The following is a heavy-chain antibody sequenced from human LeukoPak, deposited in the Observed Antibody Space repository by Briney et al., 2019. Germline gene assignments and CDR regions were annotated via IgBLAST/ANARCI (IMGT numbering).Heavy chain of an antibody. CDR3: AKDLAAMENYFDY. Sequence: SCKASGYTFTSYYMHWVRQAPGKGLEWVAFIRYDGSNKYYADSVKGRFTISRDNSKNTLYLQMNSLRAEDTAVYYCAKDLAAMENYFDYWGQGTLVTVSS. V-gene: IGHV3-30*02. CDR1: GYTFTSYY. CDR2: IRYDGSNK. D-gene: IGHD5-18*01. J-gene: IGHJ4*02.